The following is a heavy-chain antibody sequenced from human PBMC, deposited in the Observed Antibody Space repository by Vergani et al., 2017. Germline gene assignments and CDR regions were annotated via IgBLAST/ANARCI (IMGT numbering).Heavy chain of an antibody. CDR1: GGPISNDY. CDR2: IYHSGGT. V-gene: IGHV4-59*01. D-gene: IGHD3-22*01. Sequence: QVQLQESGPGLVKPSETLSLTCTVSGGPISNDYWSWIRQPPGKGLEWIGHIYHSGGTNYNPSLKSRVTISVETSKNQFSLKLSSVTAADTAVYFCTRSAYYYDRWGQGTLVTVSS. CDR3: TRSAYYYDR. J-gene: IGHJ4*02.